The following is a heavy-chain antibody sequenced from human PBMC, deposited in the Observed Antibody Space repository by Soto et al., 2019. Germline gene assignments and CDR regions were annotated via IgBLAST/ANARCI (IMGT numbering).Heavy chain of an antibody. D-gene: IGHD2-15*01. V-gene: IGHV1-18*01. J-gene: IGHJ4*02. CDR2: ISAYNGNT. Sequence: QVQLVQSGAEVKKPGASVKVSCKASGYTFTSYGISWVRQAPGQGLEWMGWISAYNGNTNYAQKLQGRVTMTTDTSTSTAYMELRSLRSDDTAVYYSARDHFSDIVVVVAAIPTYWGQGTLVTVSS. CDR1: GYTFTSYG. CDR3: ARDHFSDIVVVVAAIPTY.